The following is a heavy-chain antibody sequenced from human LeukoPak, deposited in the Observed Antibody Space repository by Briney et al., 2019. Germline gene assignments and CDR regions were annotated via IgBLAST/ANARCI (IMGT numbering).Heavy chain of an antibody. CDR1: GCTFTSYG. J-gene: IGHJ4*02. Sequence: ASVKVSCKASGCTFTSYGISWVRQAPGQGLEWMGWISAYNGNTNYAQKLQGRVTMTTDTSTSTAYMELRSLRSDDTAVYYCARHRGYSGYDYSFDYWGQGTLVTVSS. D-gene: IGHD5-12*01. V-gene: IGHV1-18*01. CDR2: ISAYNGNT. CDR3: ARHRGYSGYDYSFDY.